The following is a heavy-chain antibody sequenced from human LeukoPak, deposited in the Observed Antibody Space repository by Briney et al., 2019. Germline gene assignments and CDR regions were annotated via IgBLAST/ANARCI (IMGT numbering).Heavy chain of an antibody. Sequence: SETLSLTCTVSGASITSGAYCWNWIRQHPGKGLEWIGYVCHDGGTSYNPSLKGRVTVTIDTSKNQFSLKLNSVTAADTAVFFCAKEGRDSGGYNGWFEPWGQGTLVTVSS. D-gene: IGHD2-15*01. CDR2: VCHDGGT. J-gene: IGHJ5*02. V-gene: IGHV4-31*03. CDR3: AKEGRDSGGYNGWFEP. CDR1: GASITSGAYC.